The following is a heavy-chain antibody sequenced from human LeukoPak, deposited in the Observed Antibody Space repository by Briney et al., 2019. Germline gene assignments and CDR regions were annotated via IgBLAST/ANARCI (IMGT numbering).Heavy chain of an antibody. CDR3: ASGDFGDDSTLALCY. Sequence: SETLSLTCTVSGGSISGYYWSWIRQPPGKGLEYIGYIYYSGATNYNPSLKSRVTISVDRSKNQFSLKLSPVTAADTAVYYCASGDFGDDSTLALCYWGQGTLVTVSS. CDR1: GGSISGYY. J-gene: IGHJ4*02. V-gene: IGHV4-59*12. D-gene: IGHD4-17*01. CDR2: IYYSGAT.